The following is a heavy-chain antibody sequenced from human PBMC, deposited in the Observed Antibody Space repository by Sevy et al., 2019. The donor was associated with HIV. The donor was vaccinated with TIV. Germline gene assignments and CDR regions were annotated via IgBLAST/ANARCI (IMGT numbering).Heavy chain of an antibody. J-gene: IGHJ4*02. V-gene: IGHV3-23*01. CDR1: GFTFSSYA. D-gene: IGHD3-10*01. CDR3: AREGQLWFVYYFDN. Sequence: GGSLRLSCAASGFTFSSYAMSWVRQAPGKGLEWVSAISGSGGSTYYADSVKGRFTISRDNSKNTLYLQMNSLRPEDTAIYYCAREGQLWFVYYFDNWGQGTLVTVSS. CDR2: ISGSGGST.